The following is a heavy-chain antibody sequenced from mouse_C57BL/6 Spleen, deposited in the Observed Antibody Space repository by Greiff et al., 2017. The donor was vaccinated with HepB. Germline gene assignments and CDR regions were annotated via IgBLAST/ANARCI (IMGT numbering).Heavy chain of an antibody. V-gene: IGHV1-59*01. Sequence: QVQLQQPGAELVRPGTSVKLSCKASGYTFTSYWMHWVKQRPGQGLEWIGVIDPSDSYTNYNQKFKGKATLTVDTSSSTAYMQLSSLTSEDSAVYYCAREHGSSYDAMDYWGQGTSVTVSS. CDR2: IDPSDSYT. CDR1: GYTFTSYW. J-gene: IGHJ4*01. CDR3: AREHGSSYDAMDY. D-gene: IGHD1-1*01.